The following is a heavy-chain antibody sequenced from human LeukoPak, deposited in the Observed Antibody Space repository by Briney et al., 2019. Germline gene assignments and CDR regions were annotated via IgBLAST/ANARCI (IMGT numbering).Heavy chain of an antibody. CDR1: GYTFTSYA. V-gene: IGHV1-3*01. J-gene: IGHJ4*02. Sequence: WASVTVSCKASGYTFTSYAMHWVRQAPGQRLEWMGWINAGNHNTKYSQKFQGRVTITRDTSASTAYMELSSLRSEDTAVYYCASTGYSSSWYGVFDYWGQGTLVTVSS. D-gene: IGHD6-13*01. CDR3: ASTGYSSSWYGVFDY. CDR2: INAGNHNT.